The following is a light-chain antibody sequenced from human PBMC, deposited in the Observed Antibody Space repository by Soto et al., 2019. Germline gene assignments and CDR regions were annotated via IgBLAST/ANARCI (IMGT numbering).Light chain of an antibody. V-gene: IGKV3-20*01. CDR2: AAS. Sequence: EIVLTQSPGTLSLSPGERATLSCRASQRISNNYLAWYQQKPGQAPRLLIYAASTRATGVPDRFTGSGSGTDFTLTISRLEPEDFAVFYCHHYGRSPIFTFGPGTTVDIK. CDR1: QRISNNY. J-gene: IGKJ3*01. CDR3: HHYGRSPIFT.